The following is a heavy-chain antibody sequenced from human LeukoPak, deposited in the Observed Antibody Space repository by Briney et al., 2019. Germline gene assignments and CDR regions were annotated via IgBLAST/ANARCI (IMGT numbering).Heavy chain of an antibody. D-gene: IGHD6-13*01. Sequence: GGSLRLSCAASGFTFSSYSMNWVRQAPGKGLEWVSSISSSSSYIYYADSVKGRFTISRDNARNSLYLQMNSLRAEDTAVYYCARDMYSSSDSSALEYWGQGTLVTVSS. CDR3: ARDMYSSSDSSALEY. CDR2: ISSSSSYI. J-gene: IGHJ4*02. CDR1: GFTFSSYS. V-gene: IGHV3-21*01.